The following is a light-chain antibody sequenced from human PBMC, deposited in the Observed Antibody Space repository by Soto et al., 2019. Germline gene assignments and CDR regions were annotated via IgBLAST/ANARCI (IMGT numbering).Light chain of an antibody. J-gene: IGLJ3*02. CDR2: GNS. CDR1: SSNIGAGYD. V-gene: IGLV1-40*01. Sequence: QSVLTQPPSVSGAPGQRVTISCTGSSSNIGAGYDVHWYQQLPGTAPKLLIYGNSNRPSGVLDRFSGSKSGTSASLAITGLQAEDEADYYCRSYDSSLSGSVFGGGTKLTVL. CDR3: RSYDSSLSGSV.